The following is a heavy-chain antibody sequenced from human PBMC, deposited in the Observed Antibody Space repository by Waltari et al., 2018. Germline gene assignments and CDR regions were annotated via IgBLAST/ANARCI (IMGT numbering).Heavy chain of an antibody. Sequence: QVQLVQSGAAVKKPGSSVKVSCKASGGTFSSYTISWVRQAPGQGLEWMGRIIPSRGIANYAQKFQGRVTITADKSTSTADMELSSLRSEDTAVYYCAREEQQLVNWFDPWGQGTLVTVSS. CDR3: AREEQQLVNWFDP. D-gene: IGHD6-13*01. J-gene: IGHJ5*02. CDR2: IIPSRGIA. CDR1: GGTFSSYT. V-gene: IGHV1-69*08.